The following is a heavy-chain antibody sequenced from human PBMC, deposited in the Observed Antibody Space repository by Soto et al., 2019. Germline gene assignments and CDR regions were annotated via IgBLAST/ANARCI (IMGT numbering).Heavy chain of an antibody. CDR3: AKLDDGGLQVAYYAMDV. CDR2: ISYDGSNK. J-gene: IGHJ6*02. D-gene: IGHD2-15*01. V-gene: IGHV3-30*18. CDR1: GFTFSNYG. Sequence: PGGSLRLSCVASGFTFSNYGMHWVRQAPGKGLEWVAVISYDGSNKYYADSVKGRFTISRDNSKNTLYLQMTSLRTEDTTLYYCAKLDDGGLQVAYYAMDVRGQGTTVTVS.